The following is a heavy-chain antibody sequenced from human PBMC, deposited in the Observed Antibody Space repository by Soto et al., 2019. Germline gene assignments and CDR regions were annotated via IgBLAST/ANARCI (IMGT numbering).Heavy chain of an antibody. CDR1: GGTFSSYA. CDR3: AREFHHGSGSYYPYDSSGYRAPFDY. Sequence: SVKVSCKASGGTFSSYAISWVRQAPGQGLEWMGGIIPICGKTNYAQKFQGRVTITADESTSTAYMELSSLRSEDTAVYYCAREFHHGSGSYYPYDSSGYRAPFDYWGQGTLVTVSS. CDR2: IIPICGKT. V-gene: IGHV1-69*13. D-gene: IGHD3-10*01. J-gene: IGHJ4*02.